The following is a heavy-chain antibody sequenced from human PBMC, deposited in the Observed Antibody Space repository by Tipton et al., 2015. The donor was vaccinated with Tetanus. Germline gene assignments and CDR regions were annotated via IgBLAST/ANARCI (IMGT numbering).Heavy chain of an antibody. CDR3: ANGTGGWFDP. CDR2: THYPGST. J-gene: IGHJ5*02. V-gene: IGHV4-59*03. Sequence: TLSLTCTVSGVSITGYYWSWIRQPPGRGLEWIGYTHYPGSTNYTPSLKSRIIISVDTSRNQFSLKMNSVTAADTAVYYCANGTGGWFDPWGRGILVTLSS. CDR1: GVSITGYY. D-gene: IGHD2-8*01.